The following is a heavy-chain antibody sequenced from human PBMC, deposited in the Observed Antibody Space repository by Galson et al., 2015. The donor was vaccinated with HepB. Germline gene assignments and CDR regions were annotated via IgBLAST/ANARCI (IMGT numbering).Heavy chain of an antibody. J-gene: IGHJ4*02. D-gene: IGHD5-12*01. CDR3: ATAREARIPFDY. CDR2: FDPEDGDT. V-gene: IGHV1-24*01. CDR1: GYTLTALS. Sequence: SVKVSCKASGYTLTALSMHWVRQAPGKGLEWVGGFDPEDGDTIYAQKVQGGLTMTEDTSTNSAYMQLSSLGSEDTAVYYCATAREARIPFDYWGQGTLVTVSS.